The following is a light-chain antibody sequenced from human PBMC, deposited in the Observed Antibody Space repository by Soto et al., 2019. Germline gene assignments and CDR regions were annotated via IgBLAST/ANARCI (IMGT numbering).Light chain of an antibody. CDR1: QSISTY. CDR2: AAS. V-gene: IGKV1-39*01. J-gene: IGKJ4*01. CDR3: QQSYSTLLT. Sequence: DIQMTQSPSSLSASVRDRVTITCRASQSISTYLNWYQQKPGKAPKLLIYAASSLQSGVPSRFSGSGSGTDFTLTISSLQPEDFATYYCQQSYSTLLTFGGGTKVDIK.